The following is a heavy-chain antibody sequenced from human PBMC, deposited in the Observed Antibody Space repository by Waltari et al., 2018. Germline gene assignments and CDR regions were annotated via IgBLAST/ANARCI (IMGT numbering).Heavy chain of an antibody. CDR3: ARRAVAGKGGFDY. D-gene: IGHD6-19*01. Sequence: QVQLVQSGAEVKKPGSSVKVSCQASGGTFRSYAISWVRQAPGQGLEWMGGIIPIFGTANYAQKFQGRVTITTDESTSTAYMELSSLRSEDTAVYYCARRAVAGKGGFDYWGQGTLVTVSS. V-gene: IGHV1-69*05. J-gene: IGHJ4*02. CDR2: IIPIFGTA. CDR1: GGTFRSYA.